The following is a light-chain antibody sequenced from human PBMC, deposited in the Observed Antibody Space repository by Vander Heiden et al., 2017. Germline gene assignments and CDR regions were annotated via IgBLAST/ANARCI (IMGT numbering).Light chain of an antibody. Sequence: QSVSPPPPSVSAAPGQKVTISGSGSSSNIGNNYVSWYQQLPGTAPKLLIYSNNKRPSGIPDRFSGSKSGTSATLGITGLQSGDEADYYCGTWDSSLIAGVFGTGTKVTVL. CDR3: GTWDSSLIAGV. CDR2: SNN. J-gene: IGLJ1*01. V-gene: IGLV1-51*01. CDR1: SSNIGNNY.